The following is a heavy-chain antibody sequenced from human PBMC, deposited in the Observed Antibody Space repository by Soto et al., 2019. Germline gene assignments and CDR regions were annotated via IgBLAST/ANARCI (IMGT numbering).Heavy chain of an antibody. J-gene: IGHJ6*02. CDR1: GYTLTELS. D-gene: IGHD3-10*01. CDR3: ATVRGVIVNYYYYGMDV. Sequence: ASVKVSCKVSGYTLTELSMHWVRQAPGKGLEWMGGFDPEDGETIYAQKFQGRVTMTEDTSTDTAYMELSSLRPEDTAVYYCATVRGVIVNYYYYGMDVWGQGTTVTVSS. CDR2: FDPEDGET. V-gene: IGHV1-24*01.